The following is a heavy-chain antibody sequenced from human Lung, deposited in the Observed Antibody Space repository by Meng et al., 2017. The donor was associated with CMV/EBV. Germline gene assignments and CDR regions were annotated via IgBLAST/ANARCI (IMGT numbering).Heavy chain of an antibody. Sequence: SXXVSXKASRGSLSNYAINWVRQAPGQGLEWMGGIIPSLRTPHYAQKFQGRVAITTDESTTTAYMKLSSLRSDDTAVYYCAREYYDFWSGNSREAFDIWXQGKXVTVSS. J-gene: IGHJ3*02. CDR3: AREYYDFWSGNSREAFDI. V-gene: IGHV1-69*05. CDR1: RGSLSNYA. D-gene: IGHD3-3*01. CDR2: IIPSLRTP.